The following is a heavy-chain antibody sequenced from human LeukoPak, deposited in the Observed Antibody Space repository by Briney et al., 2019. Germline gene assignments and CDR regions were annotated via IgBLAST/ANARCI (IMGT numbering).Heavy chain of an antibody. V-gene: IGHV1-2*02. CDR1: GYTFTGYY. CDR3: ARDHEPMGAYYYYMDV. J-gene: IGHJ6*03. CDR2: INPNSGGA. Sequence: ASVTVSCKASGYTFTGYYMHWVRQAPGQGLEWMGWINPNSGGANYAQKFQGRVTMTRDTSISTAYMELSRLRSDDTAVYYCARDHEPMGAYYYYMDVWGKGTTVTISS. D-gene: IGHD3-10*01.